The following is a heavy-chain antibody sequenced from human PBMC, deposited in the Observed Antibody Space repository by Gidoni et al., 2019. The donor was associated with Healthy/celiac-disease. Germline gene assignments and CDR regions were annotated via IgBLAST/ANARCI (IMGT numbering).Heavy chain of an antibody. CDR1: GFTFSSYG. CDR2: IWYDGSNK. V-gene: IGHV3-33*01. Sequence: QVQLVESGGGVVQPGRSLRLSCAASGFTFSSYGMHWVRQAPGKGLEWVAVIWYDGSNKYYADSVKGRFTISRDNSKNTLYLQMNSLRAEDTAVYYCARDALGRWLQFTYWGQGTLVTVSS. J-gene: IGHJ4*02. D-gene: IGHD5-12*01. CDR3: ARDALGRWLQFTY.